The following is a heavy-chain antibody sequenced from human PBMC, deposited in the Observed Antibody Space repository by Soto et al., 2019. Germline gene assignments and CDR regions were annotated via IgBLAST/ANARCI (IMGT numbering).Heavy chain of an antibody. D-gene: IGHD1-1*01. Sequence: ASMKVSCQASGYTFTNYGISWGRQAPGQRVEGVGWIRVSNGNKKYAQKFQDRVTMTTDTPTRTAYRELGSLRSDDTAVYRCGRDAVTWKDRKDDYFYGMDVWGQGTTVTVSS. J-gene: IGHJ6*02. CDR1: GYTFTNYG. CDR3: GRDAVTWKDRKDDYFYGMDV. CDR2: IRVSNGNK. V-gene: IGHV1-18*01.